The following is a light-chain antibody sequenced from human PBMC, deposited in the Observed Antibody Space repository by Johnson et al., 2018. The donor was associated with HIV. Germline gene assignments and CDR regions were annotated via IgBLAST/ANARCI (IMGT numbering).Light chain of an antibody. CDR2: DNN. J-gene: IGLJ1*01. CDR1: SSNIGNNY. Sequence: QSVLTQPPSVSAAPGQKVTISCSGSSSNIGNNYVSWYQQLPGTAPKLLIYDNNKRPSGIPDRFSGSKSGTSATLGITGLQTGDEGDYYCGTWDRSLSAGGVFGTGTEVTVL. CDR3: GTWDRSLSAGGV. V-gene: IGLV1-51*01.